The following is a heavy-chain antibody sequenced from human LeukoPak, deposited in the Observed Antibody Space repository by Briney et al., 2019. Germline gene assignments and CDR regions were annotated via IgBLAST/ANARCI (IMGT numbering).Heavy chain of an antibody. CDR2: IIPIFGTA. CDR3: ARDGYSSSSFTPFDY. Sequence: SVKVSCKASGGTFSSYAICWVRQAPGQGLEWMGGIIPIFGTANYAQKFQGRVTITADESTSTAYMELSSLRSEDTAVYYCARDGYSSSSFTPFDYWGQGTLVTVSS. D-gene: IGHD6-6*01. J-gene: IGHJ4*02. CDR1: GGTFSSYA. V-gene: IGHV1-69*01.